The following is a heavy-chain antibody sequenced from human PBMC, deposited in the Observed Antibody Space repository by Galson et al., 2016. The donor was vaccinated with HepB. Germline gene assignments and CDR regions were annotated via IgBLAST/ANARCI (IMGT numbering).Heavy chain of an antibody. J-gene: IGHJ6*04. V-gene: IGHV3-49*03. CDR2: IRSRAYGGTT. D-gene: IGHD5-12*01. Sequence: SLRLSCATSGFTFDNYAMSWFRQAPGKGLEWVGFIRSRAYGGTTEYAASVKGRFTISRDDSESVAYLQMNSLKTEDTAVYYCTRVAYSGYDWGHYYYYGMDVWGRGTTVTVSS. CDR1: GFTFDNYA. CDR3: TRVAYSGYDWGHYYYYGMDV.